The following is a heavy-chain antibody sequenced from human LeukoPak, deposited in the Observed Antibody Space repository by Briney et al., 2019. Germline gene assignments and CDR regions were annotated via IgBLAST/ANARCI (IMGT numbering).Heavy chain of an antibody. D-gene: IGHD5-18*01. J-gene: IGHJ4*02. V-gene: IGHV4-39*07. Sequence: SETLSLTCTVSGGSISSSSYYWGWIRQPPGKGLEWIGSIYYSGSTYYNPSLKSRVAISVDTSKNQFSLKLSSVTAADTAVYYCAKDRDTGIGAYSWGYFDYWGQGTLVTVSS. CDR3: AKDRDTGIGAYSWGYFDY. CDR1: GGSISSSSYY. CDR2: IYYSGST.